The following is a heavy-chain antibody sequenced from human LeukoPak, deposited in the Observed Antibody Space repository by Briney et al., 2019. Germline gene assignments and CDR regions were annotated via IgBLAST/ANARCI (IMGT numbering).Heavy chain of an antibody. D-gene: IGHD2-21*01. CDR2: IYYSGST. CDR3: ARTSPSIPHERAFDI. CDR1: GGSISSGGYY. Sequence: SETLSLTCTVSGGSISSGGYYWSWIRQHPGKGLEWIGYIYYSGSTYYNPSLKSRVTISVDTSKNQSSLKLSSVTAADTAVYYCARTSPSIPHERAFDIWGQGTMVTVSS. V-gene: IGHV4-31*03. J-gene: IGHJ3*02.